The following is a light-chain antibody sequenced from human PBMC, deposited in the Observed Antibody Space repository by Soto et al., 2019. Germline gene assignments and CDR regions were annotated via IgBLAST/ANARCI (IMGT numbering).Light chain of an antibody. J-gene: IGLJ2*01. CDR1: SSNIGSNY. V-gene: IGLV1-47*02. CDR3: AAWDDSMSGPVV. CDR2: SNN. Sequence: QSVLTQPPSASGTPGQRVTISCSGSSSNIGSNYVYWYQQLPGTAPKLLIYSNNQRPSGVPDRFSGSNSGTSASLAISGRRSEDEADYYCAAWDDSMSGPVVFGGGTKLTVL.